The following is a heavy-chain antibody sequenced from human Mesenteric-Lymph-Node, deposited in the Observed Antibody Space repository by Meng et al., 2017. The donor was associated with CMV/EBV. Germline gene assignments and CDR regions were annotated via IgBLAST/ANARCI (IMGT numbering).Heavy chain of an antibody. J-gene: IGHJ4*02. CDR3: ARALDYSNPRGFDY. Sequence: SGGSISSGGYCWSWIRQHPGKGLEWVGYIYYSGSTYYNPSLKSRVTISVDTSKNQFSLKLSSVTAADTAVYYCARALDYSNPRGFDYWGQGTLVTVSS. V-gene: IGHV4-31*02. CDR2: IYYSGST. CDR1: GGSISSGGYC. D-gene: IGHD4-11*01.